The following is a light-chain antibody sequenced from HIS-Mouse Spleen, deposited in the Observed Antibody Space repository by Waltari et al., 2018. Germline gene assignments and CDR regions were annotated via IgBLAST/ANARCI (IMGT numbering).Light chain of an antibody. V-gene: IGLV3-10*01. CDR2: EDS. CDR3: YSTDSSGNHRV. Sequence: SYDLTQPPSVSVSPGQTARITCSGDASPKNYAYWYQEKSGQAPVLVSYEDSKRPSGIPERFYGSSSGTMATLTISGAQVEDEADYYCYSTDSSGNHRVFGGGTKLTVL. J-gene: IGLJ2*01. CDR1: ASPKNY.